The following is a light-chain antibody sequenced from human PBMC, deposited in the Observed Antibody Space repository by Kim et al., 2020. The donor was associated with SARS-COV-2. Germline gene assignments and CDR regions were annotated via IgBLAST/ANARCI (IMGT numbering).Light chain of an antibody. V-gene: IGLV3-19*01. CDR2: GKN. CDR1: SLRNYY. Sequence: ALGETVRITCQGDSLRNYYGSWYQKQPRQATVLVIYGKNNRPSGIPDRLSGSRSGNTASLTITGAQAEDEADYYCNSRDSIRNPVFGGGTKLTVL. J-gene: IGLJ2*01. CDR3: NSRDSIRNPV.